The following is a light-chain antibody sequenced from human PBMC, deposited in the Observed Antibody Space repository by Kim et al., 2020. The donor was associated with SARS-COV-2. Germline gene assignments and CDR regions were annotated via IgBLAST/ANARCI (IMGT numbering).Light chain of an antibody. V-gene: IGKV1-27*01. Sequence: ASVGDRVTITCRASQDIANSLAWYQQKPGKVPQVLIYAASTLQSGVPSRFSGSGSGTEFTPTIGSLQTEDVATYYCQKYNSAPWTFGPGTKVDIK. J-gene: IGKJ1*01. CDR3: QKYNSAPWT. CDR1: QDIANS. CDR2: AAS.